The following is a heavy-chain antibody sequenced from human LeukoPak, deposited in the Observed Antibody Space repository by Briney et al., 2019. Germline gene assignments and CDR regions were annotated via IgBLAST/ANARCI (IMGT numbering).Heavy chain of an antibody. CDR2: IYTSGST. D-gene: IGHD1-14*01. J-gene: IGHJ5*02. Sequence: SQTLSLTCTVSGGSISSGSYYWSWIRQPAGKGLEWIGRIYTSGSTNYNPSLKSRVTISVDTSKNQFSLKLSSVTAADTAVYYCARAKRTYGTGNWFDPWGQGTLVTVSS. CDR3: ARAKRTYGTGNWFDP. V-gene: IGHV4-61*02. CDR1: GGSISSGSYY.